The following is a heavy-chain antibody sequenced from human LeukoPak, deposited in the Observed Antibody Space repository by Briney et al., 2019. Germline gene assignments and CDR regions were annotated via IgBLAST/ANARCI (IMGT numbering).Heavy chain of an antibody. CDR3: ARVGVMTTDAFDI. CDR2: ISSSGSTM. CDR1: GFTFSDYY. V-gene: IGHV3-11*04. D-gene: IGHD3-16*01. Sequence: GGSLRLSCAASGFTFSDYYMSWIRQAPGKGLAWVSYISSSGSTMYYADSVKGRFTISRDNARNSLYLQMNSLRAEDTAVYYCARVGVMTTDAFDIWGQGTMVTVSS. J-gene: IGHJ3*02.